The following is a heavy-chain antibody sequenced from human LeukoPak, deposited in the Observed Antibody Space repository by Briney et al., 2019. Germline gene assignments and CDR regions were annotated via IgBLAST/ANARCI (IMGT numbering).Heavy chain of an antibody. J-gene: IGHJ4*02. CDR2: IYHSGST. V-gene: IGHV4-39*07. D-gene: IGHD3-10*01. Sequence: PSETLSLTCTVSGGSISSSSYYWGWIRQPPGKGLEWIGSIYHSGSTYYNPSLKSRVTISVDTSKNQFSLKLGSVTAADTAVYYCAREVRWFGEPGDYWGQGTLVTVSS. CDR1: GGSISSSSYY. CDR3: AREVRWFGEPGDY.